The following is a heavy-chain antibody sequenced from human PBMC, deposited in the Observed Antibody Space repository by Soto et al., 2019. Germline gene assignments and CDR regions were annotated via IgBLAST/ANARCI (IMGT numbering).Heavy chain of an antibody. D-gene: IGHD6-13*01. V-gene: IGHV3-74*01. J-gene: IGHJ4*02. CDR3: AKDSWYFDL. CDR1: GFIFTNFW. Sequence: GGSLRLSCEASGFIFTNFWMHWVRQVPGKGLVWVSRIDTSGSSTSYADSVKGRFTISRDNAKNTVSLQMNSLRAEDTGVYYCAKDSWYFDLWSQGSQVTVSS. CDR2: IDTSGSST.